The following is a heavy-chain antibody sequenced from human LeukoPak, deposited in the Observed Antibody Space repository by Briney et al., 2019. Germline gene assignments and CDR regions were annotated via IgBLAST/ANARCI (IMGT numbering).Heavy chain of an antibody. Sequence: NPSETLSLTCTVSGGSTSSYYWSWIRQPPGKGLEWIGYIYYSGSTNYNPSLKSRVTISVDTSKNQFSLKLSSVTAADTAVYYCARGTMIGTSVFDYWGQGTLVTVSS. CDR3: ARGTMIGTSVFDY. CDR2: IYYSGST. CDR1: GGSTSSYY. V-gene: IGHV4-59*01. J-gene: IGHJ4*02. D-gene: IGHD3-22*01.